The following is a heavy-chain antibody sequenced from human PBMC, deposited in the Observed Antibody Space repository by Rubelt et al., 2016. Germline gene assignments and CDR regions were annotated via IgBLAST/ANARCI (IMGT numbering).Heavy chain of an antibody. D-gene: IGHD6-19*01. V-gene: IGHV4-59*04. J-gene: IGHJ4*02. CDR2: IYSDGST. Sequence: QVQLQESGPGLVKPSATLSLTCTVSGDSISSRYWSWLRQPPGKGLEWIGNIYSDGSTYYNPSHKSRVTISVDTFKNQFSLKLGCVTAADTAVYYRARRGYNSGHSYLDFWGQGTLVTVSS. CDR1: GDSISSRY. CDR3: ARRGYNSGHSYLDF.